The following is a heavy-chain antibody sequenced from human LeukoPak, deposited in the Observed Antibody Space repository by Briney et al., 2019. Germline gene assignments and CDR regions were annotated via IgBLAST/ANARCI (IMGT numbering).Heavy chain of an antibody. J-gene: IGHJ3*02. CDR2: INPNSGGT. D-gene: IGHD2-2*02. V-gene: IGHV1-2*02. CDR3: ARDLGYCSSTSCYTYAFDI. Sequence: GASVKVSCKASGYTFTGYYMHWVRQAPGQGLEWMGWINPNSGGTNYAQKFQGRVTMTRDTSISTAYMELSRLRSDETAVYYCARDLGYCSSTSCYTYAFDIWGQGTMVTVSS. CDR1: GYTFTGYY.